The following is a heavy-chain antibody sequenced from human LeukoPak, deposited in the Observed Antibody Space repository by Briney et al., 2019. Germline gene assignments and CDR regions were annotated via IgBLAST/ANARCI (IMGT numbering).Heavy chain of an antibody. CDR3: ARGGTRKTLDY. V-gene: IGHV4-59*08. Sequence: SETLSLTCTVSGGSVTSDSWNWIRQSPGKGLEWIGYIFYSGSTSYNPSLNSRVTISVDTSKNQFSLNLTSVTAADTALYYCARGGTRKTLDYWGQGTLVTVSS. CDR1: GGSVTSDS. CDR2: IFYSGST. J-gene: IGHJ4*02. D-gene: IGHD1-1*01.